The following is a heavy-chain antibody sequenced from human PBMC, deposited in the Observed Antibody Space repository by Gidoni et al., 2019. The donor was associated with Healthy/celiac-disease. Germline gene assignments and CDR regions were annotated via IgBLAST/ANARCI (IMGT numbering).Heavy chain of an antibody. J-gene: IGHJ6*02. D-gene: IGHD3-10*01. Sequence: QVQLQESGPGLVKPSATLSLPCTVSGGSISSYYWSWIRQPPGKGLEWIGYIYYSGSTNYNPSLKSRVTISVDTSKNQFSLKLSSVTAADTAVYYCASKGGAYYYYGMDVWGQGTTVTVSS. CDR3: ASKGGAYYYYGMDV. CDR1: GGSISSYY. CDR2: IYYSGST. V-gene: IGHV4-59*01.